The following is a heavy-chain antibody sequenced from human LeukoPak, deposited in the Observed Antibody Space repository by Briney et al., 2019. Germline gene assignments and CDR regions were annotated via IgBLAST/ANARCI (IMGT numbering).Heavy chain of an antibody. V-gene: IGHV4-4*09. J-gene: IGHJ4*02. D-gene: IGHD3-10*01. CDR3: ARQAYYSESGSWTGFDY. CDR2: IYTNENT. Sequence: PSDTLSLTCTLSGGSINSYYWSWLRQPPGKGLEWIGYIYTNENTNYNPSLKSRVTMSVDTSKNQFSLRLSSVTAADTAVYYCARQAYYSESGSWTGFDYWGQGTLVPVSS. CDR1: GGSINSYY.